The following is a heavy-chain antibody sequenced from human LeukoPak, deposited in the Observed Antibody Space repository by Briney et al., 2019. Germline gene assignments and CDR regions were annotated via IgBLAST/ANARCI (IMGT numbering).Heavy chain of an antibody. V-gene: IGHV3-74*01. Sequence: GGSLRLSCAASGFTFTSYWMHWVRQGPGTGLVWVSRIHNDGITTAYADSVKGRFTISRDNAKNSLYLQMNSLRAEDTAVYYCARALGYCSSTSCWGGSSGYLDYWGQGTLVTVSS. CDR2: IHNDGITT. J-gene: IGHJ4*02. CDR3: ARALGYCSSTSCWGGSSGYLDY. D-gene: IGHD2-2*01. CDR1: GFTFTSYW.